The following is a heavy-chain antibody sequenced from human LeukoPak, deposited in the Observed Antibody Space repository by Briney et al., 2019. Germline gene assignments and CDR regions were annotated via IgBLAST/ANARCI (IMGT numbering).Heavy chain of an antibody. D-gene: IGHD6-13*01. Sequence: PGGSLRLSCAASGFTFSSYEMNWVRQAPGKGLEWVSYISSSGSTIYYADSVKGRFTISRDNSKNTLYLQMGSLRAEDMAVYYCARDNRAAAGLTYYYYYYMDVWGKGTTVTISS. CDR1: GFTFSSYE. CDR3: ARDNRAAAGLTYYYYYYMDV. CDR2: ISSSGSTI. V-gene: IGHV3-48*03. J-gene: IGHJ6*03.